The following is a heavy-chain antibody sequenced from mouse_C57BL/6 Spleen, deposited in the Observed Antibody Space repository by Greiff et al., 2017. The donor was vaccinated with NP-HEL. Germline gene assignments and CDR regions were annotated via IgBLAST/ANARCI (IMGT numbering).Heavy chain of an antibody. V-gene: IGHV1-82*01. CDR1: GYAFSSSW. CDR2: IYPGDGDT. Sequence: QVQLQQSGPELVKPGASVKIPCKASGYAFSSSWMNWVKQRPGKGLEWIGRIYPGDGDTNYNGKFKGKATLTADKSSSTAYMQLSSLTSEDSAVYFCARLENYSNYFDYWGQGTTLTVSS. J-gene: IGHJ2*01. CDR3: ARLENYSNYFDY. D-gene: IGHD2-5*01.